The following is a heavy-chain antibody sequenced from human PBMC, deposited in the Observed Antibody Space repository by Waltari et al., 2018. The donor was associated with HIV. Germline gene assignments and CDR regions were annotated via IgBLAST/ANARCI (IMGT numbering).Heavy chain of an antibody. CDR2: INSGNGNT. CDR3: TRARAPIMTTVTAGWYFDL. Sequence: QIQLVQSGAEVKKPGAAVKLSCKASGYTFTNYALHWVRQAPGQRLEWLGWINSGNGNTEYSQKFQGRLTFTRDTSASTAYMDLRSLRSEDTAVYYCTRARAPIMTTVTAGWYFDLWGRGTLVIVSS. J-gene: IGHJ2*01. V-gene: IGHV1-3*01. D-gene: IGHD4-17*01. CDR1: GYTFTNYA.